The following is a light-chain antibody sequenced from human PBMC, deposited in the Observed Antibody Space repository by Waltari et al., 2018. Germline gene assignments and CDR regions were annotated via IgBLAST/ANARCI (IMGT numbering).Light chain of an antibody. Sequence: DVVMTQSPLSLPVSLGQPASIPCRSSQSLVHTDGHTYLNWFQQRPVQSPRRLIYKVSNRDSGVPDRFSGSGSDTAFTLKISRVEAEDVGIYYCMQATNWPLTFDQGTKVEIQ. CDR1: QSLVHTDGHTY. CDR2: KVS. CDR3: MQATNWPLT. V-gene: IGKV2-30*02. J-gene: IGKJ1*01.